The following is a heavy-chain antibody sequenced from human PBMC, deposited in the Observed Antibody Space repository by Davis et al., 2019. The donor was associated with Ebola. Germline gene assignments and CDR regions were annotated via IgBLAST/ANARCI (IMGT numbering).Heavy chain of an antibody. Sequence: GESLKISCAASGFTFSTYNMNWVRQAPGKGLEWVSGISSSSSAMYYADSVKGRFTISRDNSKNTLYLQMNSLRVEDTAVYFCAKHFSGSYCQDYWGQGSLVTVSS. V-gene: IGHV3-48*01. CDR2: ISSSSSAM. CDR3: AKHFSGSYCQDY. J-gene: IGHJ4*02. D-gene: IGHD1-26*01. CDR1: GFTFSTYN.